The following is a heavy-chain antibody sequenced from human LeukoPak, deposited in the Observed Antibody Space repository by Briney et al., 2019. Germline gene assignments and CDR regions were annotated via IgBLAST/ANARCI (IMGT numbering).Heavy chain of an antibody. Sequence: AAVKVSCKSSGYIFSNYGFSGVGQPPGQGREGMGWISDENGDTNYIQKFRGRVTMTTDTSTSTAYMELWSLRSDDTAVYYCARDVPGTTPFDYWGQGTLVTVSS. V-gene: IGHV1-18*01. CDR1: GYIFSNYG. D-gene: IGHD1-7*01. CDR3: ARDVPGTTPFDY. CDR2: ISDENGDT. J-gene: IGHJ4*02.